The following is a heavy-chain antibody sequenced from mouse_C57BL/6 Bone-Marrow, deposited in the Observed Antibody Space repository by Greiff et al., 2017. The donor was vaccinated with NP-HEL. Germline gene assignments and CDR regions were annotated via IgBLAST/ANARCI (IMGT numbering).Heavy chain of an antibody. Sequence: EVQLQQSGPVLVKPGASVKMSCKASGYTFTDYYMNWVKQSHGKSLEWIGVINPYNGGTSYNQKFKGKATLTVDKSSSTAYMELNSLTSEDSAVYYCARWAYYYGSVYWGQGTTLTVSS. D-gene: IGHD1-1*01. CDR2: INPYNGGT. V-gene: IGHV1-19*01. CDR3: ARWAYYYGSVY. J-gene: IGHJ2*01. CDR1: GYTFTDYY.